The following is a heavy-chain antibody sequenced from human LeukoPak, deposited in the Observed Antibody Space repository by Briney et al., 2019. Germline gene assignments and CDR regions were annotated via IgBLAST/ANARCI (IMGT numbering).Heavy chain of an antibody. Sequence: GGSLRLSCAASGFTFSSYEMNWVRQAPGKGLEWVSYISSSGSTIYYADSVKGRFTISRDNAKNSLYLQMNSLRAEDTAVYYCARESSGSYYWGPRFDYWGQGTLVTVSS. CDR1: GFTFSSYE. CDR3: ARESSGSYYWGPRFDY. CDR2: ISSSGSTI. D-gene: IGHD3-10*01. J-gene: IGHJ4*02. V-gene: IGHV3-48*03.